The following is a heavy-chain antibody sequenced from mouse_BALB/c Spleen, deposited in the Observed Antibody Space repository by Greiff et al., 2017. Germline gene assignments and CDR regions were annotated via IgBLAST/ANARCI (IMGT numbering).Heavy chain of an antibody. Sequence: DVKLQESGPGLVKPSQSLSLTCTVTGYSITSDYAWNWIRQFPGNKLEWMGYISYSGSTSYNPSLKSRISITRDTSKNQFFLQLNSVTTEDTATYYCAKSTMITTIDYWGQGTTLTVSS. CDR1: GYSITSDYA. CDR3: AKSTMITTIDY. D-gene: IGHD2-4*01. V-gene: IGHV3-2*02. CDR2: ISYSGST. J-gene: IGHJ2*01.